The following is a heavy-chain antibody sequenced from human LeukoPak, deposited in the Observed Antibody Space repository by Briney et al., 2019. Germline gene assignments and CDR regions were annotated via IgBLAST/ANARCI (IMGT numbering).Heavy chain of an antibody. Sequence: GASVKVSCKASGYTFTSYDISWVRQAPGQGLEWVGWISPYSGNTKYAQMFQGRVTMTTDTSTSTAYMELRSLRSDDTAMYYCARDKSRGSGSYYPNWFDPWGQGTLVTVSS. CDR3: ARDKSRGSGSYYPNWFDP. D-gene: IGHD3-10*01. CDR2: ISPYSGNT. V-gene: IGHV1-18*01. J-gene: IGHJ5*02. CDR1: GYTFTSYD.